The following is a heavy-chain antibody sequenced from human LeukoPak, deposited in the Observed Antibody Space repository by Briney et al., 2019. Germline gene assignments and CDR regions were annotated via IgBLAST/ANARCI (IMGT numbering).Heavy chain of an antibody. D-gene: IGHD3-10*02. Sequence: SETLSLTCAVYGGSFSGYYWSWIRQPPGKGLEWIGEINHSGSTNYNPSLKSRVTISVDTSKNQFSLKLSSVTAADTAVYYCASFDGNINMYGVFEYWGQGTLVTVSS. CDR2: INHSGST. CDR1: GGSFSGYY. V-gene: IGHV4-34*01. J-gene: IGHJ4*02. CDR3: ASFDGNINMYGVFEY.